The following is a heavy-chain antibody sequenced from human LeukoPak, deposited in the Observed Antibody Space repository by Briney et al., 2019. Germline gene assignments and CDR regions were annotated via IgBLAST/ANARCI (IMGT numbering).Heavy chain of an antibody. V-gene: IGHV1-8*01. Sequence: ASVKVSCKASGYTFTSYDINWVRQATGQGLEWMGWMNPNSGNTGYAQKFQGRVTMTRNTSISTAYMELSSLRSEDTAVYYCSRVLCSGGDCYSLFDFWGQGTLVTVSS. CDR2: MNPNSGNT. CDR1: GYTFTSYD. CDR3: SRVLCSGGDCYSLFDF. D-gene: IGHD2-15*01. J-gene: IGHJ4*02.